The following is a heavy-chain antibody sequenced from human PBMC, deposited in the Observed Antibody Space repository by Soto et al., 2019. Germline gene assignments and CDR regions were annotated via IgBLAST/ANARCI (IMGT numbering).Heavy chain of an antibody. J-gene: IGHJ4*02. CDR3: PRRRLYCSRGSCYGTNDLGF. CDR1: GYTFSNYW. D-gene: IGHD2-15*01. Sequence: ESLKISCKVSGYTFSNYWVASVRQMPGKGLELMGILFRGESDNKYRPAFRRQVTISAEQAISSAFLEWRSLKASDTAVYYSPRRRLYCSRGSCYGTNDLGFWGEG. V-gene: IGHV5-51*01. CDR2: LFRGESDN.